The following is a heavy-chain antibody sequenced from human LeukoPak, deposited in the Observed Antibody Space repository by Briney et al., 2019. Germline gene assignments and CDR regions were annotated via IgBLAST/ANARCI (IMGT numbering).Heavy chain of an antibody. D-gene: IGHD6-19*01. V-gene: IGHV4-4*02. Sequence: SETLSLTCAVSGGSISSSNWWSWVRQPPGKGLEWIGEIYHSGSTNYNPSLKSRVTISVDKSKNQFSLKLSSVTAADTAVYYCARGHYSSGWYTPLSFDYWGQGTLVTVSS. J-gene: IGHJ4*02. CDR1: GGSISSSNW. CDR3: ARGHYSSGWYTPLSFDY. CDR2: IYHSGST.